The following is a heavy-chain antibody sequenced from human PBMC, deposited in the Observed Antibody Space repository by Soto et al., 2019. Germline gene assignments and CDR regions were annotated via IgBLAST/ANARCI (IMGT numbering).Heavy chain of an antibody. CDR2: INHSGST. V-gene: IGHV4-34*01. D-gene: IGHD3-22*01. J-gene: IGHJ4*02. CDR1: GGSFSGYY. Sequence: SETLSLTCAVYGGSFSGYYWSWIRQPPGKGLEWIGEINHSGSTNYDPSLKSRVTISVDTSKNQFSLKLSSVTAADTAVYYCATTSGDYYDDPFFDYWGQGTLVTVSS. CDR3: ATTSGDYYDDPFFDY.